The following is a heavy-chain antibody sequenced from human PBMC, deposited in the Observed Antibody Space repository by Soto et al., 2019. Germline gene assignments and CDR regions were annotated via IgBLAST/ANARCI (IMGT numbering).Heavy chain of an antibody. V-gene: IGHV1-8*01. CDR1: GYTFTSYD. J-gene: IGHJ4*02. CDR3: ASGLYCSGGSCRADDY. D-gene: IGHD2-15*01. CDR2: MNPNSGNT. Sequence: ASVKVSCKASGYTFTSYDINWVRQATGQGLEWMGWMNPNSGNTGYAQKFQGRVTMTRNTSISTAYMELSSLRSEDTAAYYCASGLYCSGGSCRADDYWGQGTLVTVSS.